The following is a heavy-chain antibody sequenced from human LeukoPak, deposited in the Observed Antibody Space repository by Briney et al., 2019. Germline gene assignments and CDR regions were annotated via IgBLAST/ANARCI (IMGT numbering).Heavy chain of an antibody. V-gene: IGHV5-51*01. CDR1: GYIFTGYW. D-gene: IGHD6-13*01. J-gene: IGHJ5*02. CDR2: IDPGDSDI. CDR3: ARFSARSSWSSFNWFDP. Sequence: GESLQISLQGSGYIFTGYWIGWVRPLPGKGLEWMGIIDPGDSDIIYRPSFQGQVTFSVDKSISTAYLQWSSLKASDTAMYYCARFSARSSWSSFNWFDPWGQGTLVTVSS.